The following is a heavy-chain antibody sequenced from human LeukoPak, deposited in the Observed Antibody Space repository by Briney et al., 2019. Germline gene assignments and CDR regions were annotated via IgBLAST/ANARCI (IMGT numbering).Heavy chain of an antibody. CDR3: ARHNMGSSWTPLYHDAFDI. J-gene: IGHJ3*02. CDR2: IYYSGST. D-gene: IGHD6-13*01. CDR1: GGSLSSYY. Sequence: PSETLSLTCTVSGGSLSSYYWSWIRQPPGKGLEWIGYIYYSGSTTYNPSLKSRVTISVDTSKNQFSLKLSSVTAADTAVYYCARHNMGSSWTPLYHDAFDIWGQGTMVTVSS. V-gene: IGHV4-59*08.